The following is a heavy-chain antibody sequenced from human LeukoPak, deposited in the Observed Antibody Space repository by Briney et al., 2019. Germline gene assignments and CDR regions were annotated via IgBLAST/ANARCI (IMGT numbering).Heavy chain of an antibody. CDR3: ARRPKYQLLHSFDY. V-gene: IGHV4-39*01. J-gene: IGHJ4*02. D-gene: IGHD2-2*01. CDR2: INYGGNT. CDR1: GGSISSSAYH. Sequence: SETLSLTCTISGGSISSSAYHWGWIRQPPGKGLEWIGTINYGGNTYYNLSLKSRVIIFLDTSKNQFSLKLSSVTAADTAVYYCARRPKYQLLHSFDYWGQGTLVTVSS.